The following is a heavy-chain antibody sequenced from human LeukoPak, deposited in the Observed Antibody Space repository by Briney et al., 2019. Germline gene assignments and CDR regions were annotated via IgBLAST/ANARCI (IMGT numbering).Heavy chain of an antibody. CDR2: GHYTGSS. CDR1: GASISDYY. J-gene: IGHJ4*02. Sequence: SETLSLTCTVSGASISDYYWSWIRQPPGKGLEWIGLGHYTGSSNYNPSLKSRVTTSVDTSKSQFSLKLISVTAADTAVYYCARHDNRGYYSLHYWGQGALVTVSS. V-gene: IGHV4-59*08. CDR3: ARHDNRGYYSLHY. D-gene: IGHD3-22*01.